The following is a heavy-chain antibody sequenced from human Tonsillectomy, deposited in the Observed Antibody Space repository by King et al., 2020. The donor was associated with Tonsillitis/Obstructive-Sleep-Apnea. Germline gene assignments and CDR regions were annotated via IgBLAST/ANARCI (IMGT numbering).Heavy chain of an antibody. J-gene: IGHJ3*02. CDR2: SRNKANSYTT. CDR1: GFTFSDRY. V-gene: IGHV3-72*01. D-gene: IGHD3-9*01. Sequence: VQLVESGGGLVQPGGSLRLSCAASGFTFSDRYMDWVRQAPGKELEWVGRSRNKANSYTTEYAASVKGRFTISRDDSKNSLFLQINSLKTEDTAVYYCTRVIDWAGAFDMWGQGTMVTVSS. CDR3: TRVIDWAGAFDM.